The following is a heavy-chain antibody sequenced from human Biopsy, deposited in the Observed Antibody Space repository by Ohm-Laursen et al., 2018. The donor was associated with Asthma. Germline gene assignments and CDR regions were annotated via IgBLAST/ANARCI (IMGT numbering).Heavy chain of an antibody. J-gene: IGHJ3*02. CDR3: VRDGTDDAFDI. Sequence: LSLTCAASGFSFSNFAFHWVRQAPGKGLEWVGVISKDASTQDYADSVKGRFTMARDNSKNTLDLQMNSLREEDTAVYYCVRDGTDDAFDIWGQGTVVSVSS. CDR2: ISKDASTQ. V-gene: IGHV3-30*01. D-gene: IGHD1-1*01. CDR1: GFSFSNFA.